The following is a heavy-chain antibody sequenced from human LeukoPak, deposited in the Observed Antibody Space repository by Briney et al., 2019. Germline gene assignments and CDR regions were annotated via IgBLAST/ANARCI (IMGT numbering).Heavy chain of an antibody. V-gene: IGHV3-53*01. D-gene: IGHD1-26*01. CDR3: ARELREHGVFDI. J-gene: IGHJ3*02. Sequence: PGGSLRLSCAASGFTVSSNYMSWVRQAPGKGLEWVSEIYSDGSTYYAASVKGRFSISRDNSKNTVHLQMNSLRAEDTAVYYCARELREHGVFDIWGQGAMVTVSS. CDR2: IYSDGST. CDR1: GFTVSSNY.